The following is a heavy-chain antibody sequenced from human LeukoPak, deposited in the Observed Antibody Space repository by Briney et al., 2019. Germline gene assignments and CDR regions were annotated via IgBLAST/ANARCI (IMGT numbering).Heavy chain of an antibody. CDR3: TRVYYYSSGSYRDAFDI. D-gene: IGHD3-10*01. CDR1: GYSFTSYW. CDR2: IYPGDSDT. J-gene: IGHJ3*02. V-gene: IGHV5-51*01. Sequence: GESLKISCKGSGYSFTSYWIVWVRQMPGKGLEWMGIIYPGDSDTKYTSSFQGQVTISADKSISTAFLQWSSLKASDTAMYYCTRVYYYSSGSYRDAFDIWGQGAMVTVSS.